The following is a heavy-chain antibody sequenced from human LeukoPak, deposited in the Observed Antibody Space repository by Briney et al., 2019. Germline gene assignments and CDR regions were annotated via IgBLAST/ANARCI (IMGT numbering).Heavy chain of an antibody. CDR3: ARDRGAYYYDSSGLAHYYYGMDV. D-gene: IGHD3-22*01. CDR2: ISSSSSYI. J-gene: IGHJ6*02. V-gene: IGHV3-21*01. CDR1: GFTFSSYS. Sequence: GGSLRLSRAASGFTFSSYSMNWVRQAPGKGLEWVSSISSSSSYIYYADSVKGRFTISRDNAKNSLYLQMNSLRAEDTAVYYCARDRGAYYYDSSGLAHYYYGMDVWGQGTTVTVSS.